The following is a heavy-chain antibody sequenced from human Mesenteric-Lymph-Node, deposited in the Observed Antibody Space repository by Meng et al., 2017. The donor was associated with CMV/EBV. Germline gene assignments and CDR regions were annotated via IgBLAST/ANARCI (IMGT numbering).Heavy chain of an antibody. J-gene: IGHJ4*02. CDR1: GASISNSTYY. D-gene: IGHD3-22*01. CDR2: VHHSGTT. V-gene: IGHV4-39*01. Sequence: MQESGEGMVKPSETLSLSCIVSGASISNSTYYWTWIRQPPGKGLEWIGSVHHSGTTYYNPYLKGRLTISVDTSANLFSLRLTTVTAADTATYYCARRGNYDSDYSEYWGQGTLVTVSS. CDR3: ARRGNYDSDYSEY.